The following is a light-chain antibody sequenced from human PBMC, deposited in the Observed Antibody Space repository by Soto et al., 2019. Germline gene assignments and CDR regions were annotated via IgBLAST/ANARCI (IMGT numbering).Light chain of an antibody. CDR1: QGISNY. V-gene: IGKV1-27*01. CDR2: AAS. CDR3: QKYNSAPTWT. Sequence: DIQMTQSPSSLSASVGDRVTITCRASQGISNYLAWYQQKPGKVPKLLIYAASTLQSGIPSRFSGSRSGTDFTITISSLQPEDVATYYCQKYNSAPTWTFGQGTKVEIK. J-gene: IGKJ1*01.